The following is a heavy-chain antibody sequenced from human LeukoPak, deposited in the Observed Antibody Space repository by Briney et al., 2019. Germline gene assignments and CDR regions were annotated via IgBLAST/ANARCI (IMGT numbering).Heavy chain of an antibody. CDR2: IYTSGST. Sequence: SETLSLTCTVSGGSISSGNYYWSWIRQPAGKRLEWIGRIYTSGSTNYNPSLKSRVTISGDTSKNQFSLKLSPVTAADTAVYYCARETGELPYYSDYWGQGTLVTVSS. D-gene: IGHD3-10*01. CDR3: ARETGELPYYSDY. J-gene: IGHJ4*02. CDR1: GGSISSGNYY. V-gene: IGHV4-61*02.